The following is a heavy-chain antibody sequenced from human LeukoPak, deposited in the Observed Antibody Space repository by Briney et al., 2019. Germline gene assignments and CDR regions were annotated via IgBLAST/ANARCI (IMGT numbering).Heavy chain of an antibody. D-gene: IGHD3-22*01. Sequence: GGSLRLSCAVSGLTLSNYGLSWVRQAPGKGLEWVAGISDSGGRTNYADSVKGRFTISRDNPKNTLYLQMNSLRAEDTAVYFCAKRGVVIRVILVGFHKEAYYFDSWGQGALVTVSA. CDR3: AKRGVVIRVILVGFHKEAYYFDS. V-gene: IGHV3-23*01. J-gene: IGHJ4*02. CDR1: GLTLSNYG. CDR2: ISDSGGRT.